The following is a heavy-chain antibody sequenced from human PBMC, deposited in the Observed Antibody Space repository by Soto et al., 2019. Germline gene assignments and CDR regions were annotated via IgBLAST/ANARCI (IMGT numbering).Heavy chain of an antibody. CDR1: GFTFSSYA. J-gene: IGHJ4*02. D-gene: IGHD6-13*01. Sequence: EVQLLESGGGLVQPGGSLRLSCAASGFTFSSYAMNWVRQAPGKGLEWVSLISSGGGSTDYADSVRGRFTISRDSSKNTLYLQMISLTAEDTAVYYCAKLGQQVAYYSDSWGQGTLGTVSS. CDR2: ISSGGGST. V-gene: IGHV3-23*01. CDR3: AKLGQQVAYYSDS.